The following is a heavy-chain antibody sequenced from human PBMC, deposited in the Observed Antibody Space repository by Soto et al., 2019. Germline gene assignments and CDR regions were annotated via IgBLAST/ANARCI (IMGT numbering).Heavy chain of an antibody. V-gene: IGHV4-31*03. CDR3: ARARSEGDYVWGSYRYGPFDY. Sequence: TLSLTCTVSGGSISSGGYYWSWIRQHPGKGLEWIGYIYYSGSTYYNPSLKSRVTISVDTSKNQFSLKLSSVTAADTAVYYCARARSEGDYVWGSYRYGPFDYWGQGTLVTVSS. J-gene: IGHJ4*02. CDR2: IYYSGST. CDR1: GGSISSGGYY. D-gene: IGHD3-16*02.